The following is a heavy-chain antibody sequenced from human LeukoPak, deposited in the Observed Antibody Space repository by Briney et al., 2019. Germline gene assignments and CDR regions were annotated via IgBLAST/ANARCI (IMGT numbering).Heavy chain of an antibody. CDR3: ARQGYCSRGSCYWSGWFDP. J-gene: IGHJ5*02. V-gene: IGHV3-11*01. D-gene: IGHD2-15*01. CDR2: ISSDNSTT. CDR1: GFAFSDYY. Sequence: GGSLRLSCVVSGFAFSDYYMSWIRQAPGKGLEWVSYISSDNSTTYYADSVKGRFTVSRDNAKDSLYLQMNSLRAEDTAVYYCARQGYCSRGSCYWSGWFDPWGQGTLVTVSS.